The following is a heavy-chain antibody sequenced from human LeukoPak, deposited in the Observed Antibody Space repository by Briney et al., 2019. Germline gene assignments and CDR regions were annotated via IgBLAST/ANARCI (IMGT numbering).Heavy chain of an antibody. CDR2: ISYDGSDK. V-gene: IGHV3-30*03. CDR1: GFTFSSYG. CDR3: ASNYGSGSYYRATFDY. D-gene: IGHD3-10*01. Sequence: GGSLRLSCAASGFTFSSYGMHWVRQAPGKGLECVAVISYDGSDKYYADSVKGRFTISRDNSKNTLYLQMNSLREEDTAVYYCASNYGSGSYYRATFDYWGQGTLVTVSS. J-gene: IGHJ4*02.